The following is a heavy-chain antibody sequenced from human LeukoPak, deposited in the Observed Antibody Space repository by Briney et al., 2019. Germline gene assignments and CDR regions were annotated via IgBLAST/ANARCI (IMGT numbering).Heavy chain of an antibody. CDR1: GFTFDDYA. V-gene: IGHV3-43D*03. Sequence: PGGSLRLSCAASGFTFDDYAMHWVRQAPGKGLEWVSLISWDGGSTYYADSVKGRFTISRDNAKNSLYLQMNSLRAEDTAVYYCARDAWYYDFWSGYATRYYYCYYMDVWGKGTTVTVSS. D-gene: IGHD3-3*01. CDR2: ISWDGGST. J-gene: IGHJ6*03. CDR3: ARDAWYYDFWSGYATRYYYCYYMDV.